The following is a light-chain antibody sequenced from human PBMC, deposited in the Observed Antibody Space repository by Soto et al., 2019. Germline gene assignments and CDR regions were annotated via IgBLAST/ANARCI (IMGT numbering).Light chain of an antibody. CDR1: QSISSW. J-gene: IGKJ1*01. V-gene: IGKV1-5*01. Sequence: DIHLKHSPATLSASLGDRFTITCRASQSISSWLAWYQQKPGKAPKLLIYDASSLETGVPSRFSGSGSGTEFTLTISSLQPDDFATYYCQQYNSYSTFGQGTKVDTK. CDR2: DAS. CDR3: QQYNSYST.